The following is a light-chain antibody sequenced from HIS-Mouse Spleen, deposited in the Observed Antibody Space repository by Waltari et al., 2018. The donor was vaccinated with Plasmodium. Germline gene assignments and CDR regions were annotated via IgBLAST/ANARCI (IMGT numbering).Light chain of an antibody. CDR2: GAS. J-gene: IGKJ3*01. V-gene: IGKV3-15*01. CDR3: QQYNNWSFT. Sequence: EIVMTQSPATLSVSPGERATLSCRASQSVSSNLAWYQQKPGQAPRLLIYGASTRATGIPARFSGSGSGTDFTLTISSLQSEDFAAYYCQQYNNWSFTFGPGTKVDIK. CDR1: QSVSSN.